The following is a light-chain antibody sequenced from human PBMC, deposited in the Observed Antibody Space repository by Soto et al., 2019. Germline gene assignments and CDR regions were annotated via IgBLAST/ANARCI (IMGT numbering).Light chain of an antibody. Sequence: ETLMTQSPATLSVSPGGRATLSCRASQSISDTLAWYQQKPGQAPRLLIHGISKRATDIPDRFSGSGSGTEFTLTISSLQPEDFATYYCQQHGQWPITFGQGTRLEIK. CDR3: QQHGQWPIT. CDR1: QSISDT. CDR2: GIS. V-gene: IGKV3D-15*01. J-gene: IGKJ5*01.